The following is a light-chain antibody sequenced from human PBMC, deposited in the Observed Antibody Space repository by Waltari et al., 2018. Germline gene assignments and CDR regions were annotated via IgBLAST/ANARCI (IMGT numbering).Light chain of an antibody. CDR3: QTYNSAPRT. CDR1: QGISNH. J-gene: IGKJ1*01. CDR2: AAS. Sequence: DIQMTQSPSSLSASVGDRVTITCRASQGISNHLAWYQQKPGKVPEILIYAASTLQSGVPFRFSGSGSGTDFTLTISSLQPEDVATYYCQTYNSAPRTFGQGTKVEIK. V-gene: IGKV1-27*01.